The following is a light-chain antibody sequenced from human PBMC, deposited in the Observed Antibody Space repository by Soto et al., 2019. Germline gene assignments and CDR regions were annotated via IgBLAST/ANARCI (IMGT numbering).Light chain of an antibody. CDR3: AAWDDSLNGWV. CDR1: SFNIGSNT. CDR2: SNN. J-gene: IGLJ3*02. Sequence: QSVLTQPPSASGTPGQRVTISCSGSSFNIGSNTVNWYQQLPGTAPKLLIYSNNQRPSGVPDRFSDSKSGTSASLAISGLQSEDEADYYCAAWDDSLNGWVFGGGTKLTVL. V-gene: IGLV1-44*01.